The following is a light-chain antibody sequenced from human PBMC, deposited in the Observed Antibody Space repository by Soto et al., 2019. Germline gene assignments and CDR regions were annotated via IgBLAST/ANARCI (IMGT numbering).Light chain of an antibody. J-gene: IGKJ2*01. CDR3: RQYGGAPYT. V-gene: IGKV3-20*01. CDR1: LSVVSDY. Sequence: EIVLTQSPDTLSFSPGEGVTLSCRAILSVVSDYVAWHQQIPCQPPMLRIYRASIGATGLPARFSGSGSGTDFTLTISRLEPEDLAVYYCRQYGGAPYTFGQGTNLGI. CDR2: RAS.